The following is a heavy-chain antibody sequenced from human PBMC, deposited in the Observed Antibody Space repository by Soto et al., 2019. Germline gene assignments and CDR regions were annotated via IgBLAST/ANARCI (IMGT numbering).Heavy chain of an antibody. D-gene: IGHD6-19*01. CDR3: ARAYTRGWYGAEYFQH. Sequence: QVQLQESGPGLLKPSGTLSLTCAVSGGSISSSNWWSWVRQPPGKGLEWIGEIYHSGNTNYNPSLKSRLTRSVDKSKNQFSLKLSSVTAADTAVYYCARAYTRGWYGAEYFQHWGQGTLVTVSS. J-gene: IGHJ1*01. CDR2: IYHSGNT. CDR1: GGSISSSNW. V-gene: IGHV4-4*02.